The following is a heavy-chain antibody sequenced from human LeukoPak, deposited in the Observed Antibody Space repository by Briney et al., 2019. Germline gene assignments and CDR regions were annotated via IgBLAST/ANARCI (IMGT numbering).Heavy chain of an antibody. CDR2: IYYSGST. CDR1: GGSISSYY. CDR3: ARHWGGYSYGRTDY. D-gene: IGHD5-18*01. Sequence: SSETLSLTCTVSGGSISSYYWSWIRQPPGKGLEWIGYIYYSGSTNYNPPLKSRVTISVDTSKNQFSLKLSSVTAADTAVYYCARHWGGYSYGRTDYWGQGTLVTVSS. J-gene: IGHJ4*02. V-gene: IGHV4-59*08.